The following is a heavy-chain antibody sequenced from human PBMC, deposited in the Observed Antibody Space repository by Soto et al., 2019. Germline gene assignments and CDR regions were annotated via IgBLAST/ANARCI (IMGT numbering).Heavy chain of an antibody. J-gene: IGHJ5*02. CDR1: GGSISSGGYY. D-gene: IGHD3-10*01. CDR3: ARDRITMVRGVNYWFDP. CDR2: IYYSGST. V-gene: IGHV4-31*03. Sequence: QVQLQESGPGLVKPSQTLSLTCTVSGGSISSGGYYWTWIRQHPGKGLEWIGYIYYSGSTYYNPSLKSRVTISLDTSKNQFSLKLRSVTAADTAVYYCARDRITMVRGVNYWFDPWGQGTLVTVSS.